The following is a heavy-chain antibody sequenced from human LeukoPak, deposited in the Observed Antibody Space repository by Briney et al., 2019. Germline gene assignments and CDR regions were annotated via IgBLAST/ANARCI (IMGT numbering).Heavy chain of an antibody. D-gene: IGHD3-3*01. J-gene: IGHJ5*02. CDR2: INHSGST. V-gene: IGHV4-34*01. Sequence: SETLSLTCAVYGGSFSGYYWSWIRQPPGKGLEWIGEINHSGSTNYNPSLKSRVTISVDSSKNQFSLKLSSVTAADTAVYYCARVPHITIFGVVINYNWFDPWGQGTLVTVSS. CDR3: ARVPHITIFGVVINYNWFDP. CDR1: GGSFSGYY.